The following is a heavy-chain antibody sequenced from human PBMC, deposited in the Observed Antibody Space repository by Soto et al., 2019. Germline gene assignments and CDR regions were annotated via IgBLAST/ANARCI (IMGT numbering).Heavy chain of an antibody. CDR3: ARACRALPGCFDY. J-gene: IGHJ4*02. CDR1: GYTFTSYA. CDR2: INAGNGNT. D-gene: IGHD1-26*01. Sequence: ASVKVSCKASGYTFTSYAMHWVRQAPGQRLEWMGWINAGNGNTKYSQKFQGRVTITRDTSASTAYMELSSLRSEDTAVYYCARACRALPGCFDYWGQGTLVTVSS. V-gene: IGHV1-3*01.